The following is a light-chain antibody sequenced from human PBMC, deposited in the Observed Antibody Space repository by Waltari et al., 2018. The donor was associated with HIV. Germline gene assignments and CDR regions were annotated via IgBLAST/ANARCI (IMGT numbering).Light chain of an antibody. J-gene: IGKJ2*01. CDR2: WAS. CDR3: QQYYSSPYT. CDR1: QNVLYSSNNETY. Sequence: DIVMTQSPDSLTVSLGARATITCKSSQNVLYSSNNETYVSWYQQKFGQPPKLLIYWASAREFGVPDRFRGSGAGAQFTLTISSLQAEDVALYYCQQYYSSPYTFGQGTKVEVK. V-gene: IGKV4-1*01.